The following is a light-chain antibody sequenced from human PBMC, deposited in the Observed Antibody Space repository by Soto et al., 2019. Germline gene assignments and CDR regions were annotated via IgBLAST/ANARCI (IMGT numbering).Light chain of an antibody. CDR2: EAS. J-gene: IGKJ5*01. CDR1: QGISSF. CDR3: QQLDSYPIT. V-gene: IGKV1-9*01. Sequence: DIQLTQSPSFLSASVGDRVTITCRASQGISSFLAWYQEKPGEAPKLLIYEASTLQSGVPSRFSGSGSGTEFTLTISSLQPEDFATYYCQQLDSYPITFGQGTRLEIK.